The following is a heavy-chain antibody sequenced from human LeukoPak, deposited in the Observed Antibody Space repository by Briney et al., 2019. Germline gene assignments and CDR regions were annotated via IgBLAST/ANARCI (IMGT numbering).Heavy chain of an antibody. CDR2: ISSNGGST. CDR3: VKDLAGRGVISSWFDP. D-gene: IGHD3-10*01. Sequence: PGGSLRLSCSASGFTFSSYAMHWVRQAPGKGLEYVSAISSNGGSTYYADSVKGRFTISRDNSKNTLYLQMSSLKAEDTAVYYCVKDLAGRGVISSWFDPWGQGTLVTVSS. J-gene: IGHJ5*02. V-gene: IGHV3-64D*06. CDR1: GFTFSSYA.